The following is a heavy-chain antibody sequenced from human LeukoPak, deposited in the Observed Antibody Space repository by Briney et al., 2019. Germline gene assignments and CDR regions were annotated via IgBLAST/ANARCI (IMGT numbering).Heavy chain of an antibody. Sequence: AGGSLRLSCAASGFTFSNYWMNWVRQAPGKGLGWVANIKEDGSEKIYVDSVKGRFTISRDNSKNSLYLQINNLRAEDTAVYYCTRNRGTDYWGQGTLVTVSS. V-gene: IGHV3-7*01. CDR3: TRNRGTDY. J-gene: IGHJ4*02. D-gene: IGHD1-1*01. CDR2: IKEDGSEK. CDR1: GFTFSNYW.